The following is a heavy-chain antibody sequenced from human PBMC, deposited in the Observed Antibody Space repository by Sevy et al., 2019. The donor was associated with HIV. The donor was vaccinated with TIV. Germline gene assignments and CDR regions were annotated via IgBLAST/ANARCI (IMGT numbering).Heavy chain of an antibody. CDR2: IYYSGST. J-gene: IGHJ5*02. V-gene: IGHV4-59*01. D-gene: IGHD1-26*01. CDR3: ARESPLGVEWELSRPQNWFDP. CDR1: GGSISSYY. Sequence: SETLSLTCTVFGGSISSYYWNWIRQPPGKGLEWIGYIYYSGSTNYNPSLKSRVTISVDMSKNRFSLKLSSVTVADTAVYYCARESPLGVEWELSRPQNWFDPWGQGTLVTVSS.